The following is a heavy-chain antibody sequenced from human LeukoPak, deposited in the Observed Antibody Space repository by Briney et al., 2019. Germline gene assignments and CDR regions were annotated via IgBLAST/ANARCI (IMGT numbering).Heavy chain of an antibody. Sequence: SETLSLTCTGSGGSISRSTYYWRWIRQPPGKGLEWIGSIYYSGSTYYNPSLKSRVIISVDTSKNQFSLKLSSVTAADTAVYYCARHASITMVRDRFDSWGRGTLVIVSS. CDR3: ARHASITMVRDRFDS. CDR2: IYYSGST. D-gene: IGHD3-10*01. J-gene: IGHJ4*02. V-gene: IGHV4-39*01. CDR1: GGSISRSTYY.